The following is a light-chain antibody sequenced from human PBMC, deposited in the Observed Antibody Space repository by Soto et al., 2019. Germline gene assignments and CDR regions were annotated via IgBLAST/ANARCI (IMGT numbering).Light chain of an antibody. J-gene: IGLJ3*02. CDR2: RNN. V-gene: IGLV1-47*01. CDR3: ATRDDSLSGHWL. CDR1: SSNIGTNY. Sequence: QSVLTQPPSASGTPGQRVTISCSGSSSNIGTNYVYWYQHLPGAAPKLLISRNNQRPSGVPDRFSGSKSGTSASLAISGLRSEDEADYYCATRDDSLSGHWLFGGGTKVTVL.